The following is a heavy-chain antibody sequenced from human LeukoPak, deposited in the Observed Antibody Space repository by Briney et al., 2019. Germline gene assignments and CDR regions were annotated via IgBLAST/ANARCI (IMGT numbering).Heavy chain of an antibody. Sequence: GGSLRLSCAASGFTFDDYAMHWVRQAPGKGLEWVSGISWNSGSIGYADSVRGRFTISRDNAKNSLYLQMNSLRAEDTALYYCAKSPYHTTPYYFDYWGQGTLVTVSS. CDR3: AKSPYHTTPYYFDY. D-gene: IGHD1-1*01. CDR1: GFTFDDYA. J-gene: IGHJ4*02. CDR2: ISWNSGSI. V-gene: IGHV3-9*01.